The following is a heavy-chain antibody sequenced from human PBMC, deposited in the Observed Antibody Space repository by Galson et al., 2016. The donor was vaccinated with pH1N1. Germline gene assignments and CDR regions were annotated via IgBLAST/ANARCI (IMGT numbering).Heavy chain of an antibody. CDR1: GFTFTSYA. CDR3: ARDSEYSGHEGFH. V-gene: IGHV3-30*04. D-gene: IGHD5-12*01. CDR2: ISYDGTNE. J-gene: IGHJ4*02. Sequence: SLRLSCAASGFTFTSYAMHWVRQAPGKGLEWVAVISYDGTNEYYADSVKGRFTISRDKTQSTVYLQMNSLRTEDTAVYYCARDSEYSGHEGFHWAQGTLVIVPS.